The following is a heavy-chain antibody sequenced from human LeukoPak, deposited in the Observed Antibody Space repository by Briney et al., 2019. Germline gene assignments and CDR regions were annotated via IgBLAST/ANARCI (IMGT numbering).Heavy chain of an antibody. J-gene: IGHJ6*03. Sequence: PSETLSLTCTVSGGSISSYYWSWIRQPAGKGLEWIGRIYTSGSTNYNPSLKSRVTMSVDTSKNQCSLKLSSVTAADTAVYYCARMGYCSSTSCPKSSPYYYYYMDVWGKGTTVTVSS. V-gene: IGHV4-4*07. CDR2: IYTSGST. CDR1: GGSISSYY. D-gene: IGHD2-2*01. CDR3: ARMGYCSSTSCPKSSPYYYYYMDV.